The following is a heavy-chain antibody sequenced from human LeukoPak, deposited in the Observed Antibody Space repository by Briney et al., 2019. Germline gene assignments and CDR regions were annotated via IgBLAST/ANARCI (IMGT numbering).Heavy chain of an antibody. J-gene: IGHJ4*02. CDR2: ISSSGSTI. CDR1: GFTFSSYE. CDR3: ARDARIAAEAFDY. Sequence: GGSLRLSCAASGFTFSSYEMNWVRQAPGKGLEWVSYISSSGSTIYYADSVKGRFTISRDNAKNSLYLQMNSLRAEDTAAYYCARDARIAAEAFDYWGQGTLVTVSS. V-gene: IGHV3-48*03. D-gene: IGHD6-13*01.